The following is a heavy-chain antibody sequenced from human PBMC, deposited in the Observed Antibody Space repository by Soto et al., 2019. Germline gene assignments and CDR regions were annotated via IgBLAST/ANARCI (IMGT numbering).Heavy chain of an antibody. D-gene: IGHD5-12*01. Sequence: QLQLQESGSGLVKTSETLSLTCTVSGASISYGCFSWSWIRQSPGKGLEWIGYISHLESTYFHPSFKSRLTRSIDRTRNKSSLKLSSVTAADMAVYYCARGGGYDSFDYWGQGVLVTVAS. CDR2: ISHLEST. CDR3: ARGGGYDSFDY. J-gene: IGHJ4*02. V-gene: IGHV4-30-2*06. CDR1: GASISYGCFS.